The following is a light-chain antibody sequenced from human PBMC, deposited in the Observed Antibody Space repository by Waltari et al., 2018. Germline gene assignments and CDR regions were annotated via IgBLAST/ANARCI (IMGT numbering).Light chain of an antibody. Sequence: EIVLTQSPATLSLSPGERVTLSCRASQSVSSYLAWYRQKPGQAPRLLIYDASNRATGIPARFSGSGSGTDFTLTISSLEPEDFAVYYCQHRSNWPLFTFGPGTKVDFK. CDR3: QHRSNWPLFT. CDR2: DAS. CDR1: QSVSSY. V-gene: IGKV3-11*01. J-gene: IGKJ3*01.